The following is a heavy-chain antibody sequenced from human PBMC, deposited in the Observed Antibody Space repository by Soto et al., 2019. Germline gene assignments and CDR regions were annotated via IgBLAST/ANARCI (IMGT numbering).Heavy chain of an antibody. CDR1: GFTFSSFA. CDR3: AKGGAVLRDPFDV. CDR2: VTSSASST. D-gene: IGHD1-26*01. V-gene: IGHV3-23*01. J-gene: IGHJ3*01. Sequence: GQLLESGGGMVQPGGSLRLSCAASGFTFSSFAMNWVRLPPGRGLEWVAAVTSSASSTHYADSVKGRFTISRDNSKNPLYLQMNSLRADDTAVYYCAKGGAVLRDPFDVWGQGTMVTVSS.